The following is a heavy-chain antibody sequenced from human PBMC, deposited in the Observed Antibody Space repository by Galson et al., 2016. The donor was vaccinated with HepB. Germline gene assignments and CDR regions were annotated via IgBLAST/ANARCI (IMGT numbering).Heavy chain of an antibody. J-gene: IGHJ4*02. CDR3: SHRHRVAGHWNFAD. CDR2: IYWNDEQ. Sequence: PALVKRTQTLTVTCSFSGVPLSTSGVGVGWIRQSPGKALEWRARIYWNDEQNYCPSLVSRPTITKDTSRNPVVLTLPNMAPVDTGANFSSHRHRVAGHWNFADWGQGTPVTVSS. D-gene: IGHD1-1*01. V-gene: IGHV2-5*01. CDR1: GVPLSTSGVG.